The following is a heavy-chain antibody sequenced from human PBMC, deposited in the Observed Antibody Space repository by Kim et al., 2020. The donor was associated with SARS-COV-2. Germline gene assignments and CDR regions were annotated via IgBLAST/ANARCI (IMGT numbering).Heavy chain of an antibody. CDR2: IYTSGNT. CDR1: GGSISGYY. Sequence: SETLSLTCTVSGGSISGYYWTWIRQPAGKGLEWIGRIYTSGNTNYNPSLENRVTMSVDTSKTQFSLELTSVTAAVTAGYYCARGLPAAGANNFDNWGQGT. D-gene: IGHD6-13*01. V-gene: IGHV4-4*07. J-gene: IGHJ3*02. CDR3: ARGLPAAGANNFDN.